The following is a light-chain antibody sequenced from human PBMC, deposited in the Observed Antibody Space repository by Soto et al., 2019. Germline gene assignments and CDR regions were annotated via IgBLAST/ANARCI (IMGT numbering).Light chain of an antibody. CDR2: EVT. CDR1: SGDIGSYNR. V-gene: IGLV2-14*01. J-gene: IGLJ1*01. Sequence: QSVLTQPASVSVSPGQSITISRTGTSGDIGSYNRVSWYQQHPGKAPKLIIYEVTDRPSGVSNRFSGSKSGNTASLTISGLQAEDEAEYYCSSYTNINTRACVFGTGTKVTVL. CDR3: SSYTNINTRACV.